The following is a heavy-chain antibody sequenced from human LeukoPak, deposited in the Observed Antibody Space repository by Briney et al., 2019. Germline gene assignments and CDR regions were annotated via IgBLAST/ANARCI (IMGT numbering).Heavy chain of an antibody. CDR1: GFTVSSNY. D-gene: IGHD3-22*01. Sequence: PGGSLRLSCAASGFTVSSNYMSWVRQAPGKGLEWVSLISSGDSTYYADSVKGRFTISRDKSKNTLYLQMNSLRAEDTAVYYCASYYYDSSGYWVHAFDIWGQGTMVTVSS. CDR2: ISSGDST. J-gene: IGHJ3*02. V-gene: IGHV3-66*01. CDR3: ASYYYDSSGYWVHAFDI.